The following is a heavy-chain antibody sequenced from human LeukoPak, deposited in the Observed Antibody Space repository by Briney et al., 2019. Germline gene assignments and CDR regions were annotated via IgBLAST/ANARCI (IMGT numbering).Heavy chain of an antibody. D-gene: IGHD4-4*01. CDR2: INHSGST. J-gene: IGHJ4*02. CDR3: ASSSGLSDSNHGDYFDY. V-gene: IGHV4-34*01. Sequence: EPSETLSLTCAVYGGSFSSYYWSWIRQPPAPGPEWIGEINHSGSTNYNPSPKIRVTITVDTYKNQFSLKLSSGTAADTAVYYWASSSGLSDSNHGDYFDYWGQGTLVTVSS. CDR1: GGSFSSYY.